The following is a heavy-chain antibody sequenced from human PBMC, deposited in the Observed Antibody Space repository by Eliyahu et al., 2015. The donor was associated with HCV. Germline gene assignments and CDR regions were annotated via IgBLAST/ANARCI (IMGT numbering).Heavy chain of an antibody. CDR1: GFPFXXXG. J-gene: IGHJ4*02. V-gene: IGHV3-33*01. CDR3: ATWYSSGWSPSWVLRY. Sequence: QVQLVESGGGVVQPGRSLRLSCAASGFPFXXXGMHWVRQAPGKGLXWXAVIWXDGSNKYYADSVKGRFTISRDNSKNTLYLQMNSLRAEDTAVYYCATWYSSGWSPSWVLRYWGQGTLVTVSS. D-gene: IGHD6-19*01. CDR2: IWXDGSNK.